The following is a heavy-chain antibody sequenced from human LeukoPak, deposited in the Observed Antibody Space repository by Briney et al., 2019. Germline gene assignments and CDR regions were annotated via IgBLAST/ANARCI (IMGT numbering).Heavy chain of an antibody. CDR3: ASGYCSGGSCYPYYYGMDV. CDR2: IYYSGST. Sequence: PSESLSLTCTVSGGSISSYYWSWIRQPPGKGLEWIGYIYYSGSTNYNPSLKSRVTISVDTFKNQFSLKLSSVTAADTAVYYCASGYCSGGSCYPYYYGMDVWGQGTTVTVSS. J-gene: IGHJ6*02. V-gene: IGHV4-59*01. D-gene: IGHD2-15*01. CDR1: GGSISSYY.